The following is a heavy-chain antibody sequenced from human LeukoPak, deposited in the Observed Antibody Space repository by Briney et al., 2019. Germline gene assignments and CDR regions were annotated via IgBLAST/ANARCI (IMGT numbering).Heavy chain of an antibody. CDR3: ARGEDTAMASIDY. V-gene: IGHV1-69*05. J-gene: IGHJ4*02. CDR1: GGTFSSYA. CDR2: IIPIFGTA. D-gene: IGHD5-18*01. Sequence: ASVKVSCKASGGTFSSYAISWVRQAPGQGLEWMGGIIPIFGTANYAQKFQGRVTITTDESTSTAYMELSSLRSEDSAVYYCARGEDTAMASIDYWGQGILVTVSS.